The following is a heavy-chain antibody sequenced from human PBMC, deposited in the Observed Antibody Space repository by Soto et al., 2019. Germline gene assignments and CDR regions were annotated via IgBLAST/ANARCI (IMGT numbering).Heavy chain of an antibody. D-gene: IGHD3-10*01. CDR3: SRLRDTYFFDS. Sequence: SETLSLTCSVSGDSMTTIGYYWSWVRQHPGKGLEWIGYIYHTGSTYYNPSLKSRVTISLGTSKQQFSLNLTSVTAADTAVYYCSRLRDTYFFDSWGQGTLVTVSS. J-gene: IGHJ4*02. V-gene: IGHV4-31*03. CDR2: IYHTGST. CDR1: GDSMTTIGYY.